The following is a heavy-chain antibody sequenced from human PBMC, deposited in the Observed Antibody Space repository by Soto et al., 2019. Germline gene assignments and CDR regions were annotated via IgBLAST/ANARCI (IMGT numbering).Heavy chain of an antibody. J-gene: IGHJ4*02. V-gene: IGHV3-64D*08. D-gene: IGHD2-2*01. CDR2: IAAYGETT. CDR1: GFTFSSYT. CDR3: VKDLSGTYAFDH. Sequence: GGSLRLSCSASGFTFSSYTMHWVRQAPGKGLEYVSSIAAYGETTYYADSVKGRFTISRDNSKSTLNLHLSSLGAEDTAVYHCVKDLSGTYAFDHWGQGTLVTVSS.